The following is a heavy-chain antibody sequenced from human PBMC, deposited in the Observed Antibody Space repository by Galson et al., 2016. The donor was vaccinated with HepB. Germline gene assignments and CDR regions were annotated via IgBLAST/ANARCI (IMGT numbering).Heavy chain of an antibody. CDR2: INPGGDGT. Sequence: SVKVSCKASGFTFSSSHMHWVRQAPEQGLEWVGTINPGGDGTTYAQKFQGRVTMSWDTSTTTLNMELSSLRSDDTAVYYCARAHCSGGTCYFGWYFDPWGRGTLVTVSS. CDR3: ARAHCSGGTCYFGWYFDP. D-gene: IGHD2-15*01. J-gene: IGHJ2*01. V-gene: IGHV1-46*01. CDR1: GFTFSSSH.